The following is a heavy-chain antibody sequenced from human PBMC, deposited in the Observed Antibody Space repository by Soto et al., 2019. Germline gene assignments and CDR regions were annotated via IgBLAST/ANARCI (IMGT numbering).Heavy chain of an antibody. CDR1: GGSFSGYY. V-gene: IGHV4-34*02. CDR3: ARGPNKLIY. D-gene: IGHD2-8*01. CDR2: INDSGST. Sequence: QVQLQQWGARLLKPSETLSLTCGVSGGSFSGYYWTWIRQPPGKGLEWIGAINDSGSTNYNPSLQSRVTMSVDTSKDQFSLTLDSVTAADTAVYYCARGPNKLIYWSQGTLVTVSS. J-gene: IGHJ4*02.